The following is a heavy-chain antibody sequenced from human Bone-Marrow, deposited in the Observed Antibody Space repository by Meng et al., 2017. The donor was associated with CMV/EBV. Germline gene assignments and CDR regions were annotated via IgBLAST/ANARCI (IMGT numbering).Heavy chain of an antibody. V-gene: IGHV4-59*01. Sequence: ETLSLTCTVSGGSISSYYWSWIRPPPGKGLEWIGYIYYSGSTNYNPSLKGRVTISVDTSKNQFSLKLSSVTAADTAVYYCARVRTVTGSVFFDLWGRGSLVTVSS. D-gene: IGHD1-20*01. J-gene: IGHJ2*01. CDR2: IYYSGST. CDR3: ARVRTVTGSVFFDL. CDR1: GGSISSYY.